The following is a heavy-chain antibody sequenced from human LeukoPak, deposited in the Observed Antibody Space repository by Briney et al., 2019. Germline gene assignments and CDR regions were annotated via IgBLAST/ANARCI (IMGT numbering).Heavy chain of an antibody. V-gene: IGHV4-30-2*01. Sequence: PSETMSLTCAVSGGSISSGGYSWSWLRQPPGKGLEGIGQIYHSGSTYYNPSLKSRVTISVDRSKNQFSLKLSSVTAADTAVYFFKKKTAYDILTGYYWWFDPWGQGTLVTVSS. CDR3: KKKTAYDILTGYYWWFDP. J-gene: IGHJ5*02. CDR1: GGSISSGGYS. D-gene: IGHD3-9*01. CDR2: IYHSGST.